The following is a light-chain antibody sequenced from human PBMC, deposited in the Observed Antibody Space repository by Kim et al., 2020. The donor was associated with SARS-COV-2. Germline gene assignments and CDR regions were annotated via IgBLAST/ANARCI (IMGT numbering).Light chain of an antibody. V-gene: IGLV1-47*01. CDR1: SSNIGSEY. CDR3: ASWDDSLV. CDR2: KNN. J-gene: IGLJ2*01. Sequence: GTPGHRVTSTCSGNSSNIGSEYVYWYQQCPGTAPKLLIYKNNQRPSGVPDRFSGSKYGPSASLAISGLRSEDEADYYCASWDDSLVFGGGTQLTVL.